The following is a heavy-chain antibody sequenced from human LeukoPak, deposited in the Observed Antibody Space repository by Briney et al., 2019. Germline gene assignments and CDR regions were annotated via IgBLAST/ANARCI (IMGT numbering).Heavy chain of an antibody. V-gene: IGHV1-8*03. J-gene: IGHJ6*03. CDR3: ARGGIPAAIRDLYYYYYMDV. Sequence: ASVKVSCKASGYTLTSYDINWVRQATGQGLEWMGWMNPNSGNTGYAQKFQGRVTITRNTSISTAYMVLSSLRSEDTAVYYCARGGIPAAIRDLYYYYYMDVWGKGTTVTVSS. D-gene: IGHD2-2*02. CDR2: MNPNSGNT. CDR1: GYTLTSYD.